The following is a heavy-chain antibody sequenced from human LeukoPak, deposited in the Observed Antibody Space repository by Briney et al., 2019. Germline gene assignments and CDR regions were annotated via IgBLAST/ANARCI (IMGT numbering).Heavy chain of an antibody. D-gene: IGHD2-15*01. V-gene: IGHV4-4*07. CDR2: IYTSGST. CDR3: ARGLGYCSGGSCSPYNWFDP. Sequence: PSETLSLTCTVSGGSISSYYWSWIRQPAGKGLEWIGRIYTSGSTNYNPSLKSRVTMSVDTFKNQFSLKLSSVTAADTAVYYCARGLGYCSGGSCSPYNWFDPWGQGTLVTVSS. J-gene: IGHJ5*02. CDR1: GGSISSYY.